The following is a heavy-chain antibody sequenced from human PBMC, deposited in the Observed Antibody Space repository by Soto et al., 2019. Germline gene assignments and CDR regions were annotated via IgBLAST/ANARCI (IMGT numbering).Heavy chain of an antibody. V-gene: IGHV1-69*01. D-gene: IGHD3-10*01. J-gene: IGHJ4*02. CDR1: GGVFINFA. CDR3: VRGFDYYGTGGYHDY. Sequence: QVQLVQSGAEVKKPGSSVRVSCKASGGVFINFAISWVRQAPGQGLEWMGAIIPFLNTSNYAQKVQGRITITADESTNTAYMHLSSLRSEDTAVYFCVRGFDYYGTGGYHDYWGQGTLVTVSP. CDR2: IIPFLNTS.